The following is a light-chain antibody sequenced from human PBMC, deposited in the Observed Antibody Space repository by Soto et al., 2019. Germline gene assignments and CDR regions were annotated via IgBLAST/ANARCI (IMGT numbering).Light chain of an antibody. CDR2: GAS. CDR3: QQYGSSPPT. Sequence: IVLTQSPGTLSLSPGERATLSCRAGQSVSSYLAWYQQKPGQGPRLLIYGASSRAPGIPDRFSGGGSGTAFTLTIDRLEPEDFAVYYCQQYGSSPPTFCQGTKVEIK. CDR1: QSVSSY. V-gene: IGKV3-20*01. J-gene: IGKJ1*01.